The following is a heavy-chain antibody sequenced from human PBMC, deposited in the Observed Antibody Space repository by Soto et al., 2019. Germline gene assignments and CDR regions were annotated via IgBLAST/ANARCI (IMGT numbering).Heavy chain of an antibody. CDR3: ARDLAYGGPFHY. J-gene: IGHJ4*02. D-gene: IGHD4-17*01. CDR1: GYTFTRYG. V-gene: IGHV1-18*01. CDR2: IGAYNGNT. Sequence: QVQLVQSGAEVKKPGASVKVSCKASGYTFTRYGISWVQQAPGQGLEWMGWIGAYNGNTNYAQKLQGRVTMTTDTSTSTAYMELRSLRSDDTAVYNCARDLAYGGPFHYLGQGTLVTVSS.